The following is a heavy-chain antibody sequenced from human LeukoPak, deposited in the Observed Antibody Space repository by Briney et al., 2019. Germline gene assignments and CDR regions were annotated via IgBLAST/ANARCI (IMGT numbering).Heavy chain of an antibody. J-gene: IGHJ5*02. CDR3: ATGGSYPNH. V-gene: IGHV3-7*01. D-gene: IGHD2-2*01. CDR1: GFTFGNTW. Sequence: GGSLRLSCAASGFTFGNTWMGWVRQAPGKGLEWVANISPDGSEKAYVYSVRGRFTISRDNAQNSVNLQMNSLRGEDSAVYFCATGGSYPNHWGQGTLVTVSS. CDR2: ISPDGSEK.